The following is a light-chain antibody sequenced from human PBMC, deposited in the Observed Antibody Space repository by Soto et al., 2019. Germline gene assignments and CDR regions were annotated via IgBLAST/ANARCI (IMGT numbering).Light chain of an antibody. CDR1: QSVSSSF. CDR3: HQYGSSPAT. V-gene: IGKV3-20*01. Sequence: EIVFTQSQGTLSLSPGERATLSCRASQSVSSSFLAWYQQKPGQAPRLLIYGASSRATGIPDRLSGSGSGTDFTLTISRLGPEDFAVYYCHQYGSSPATFGQGTKVDIK. J-gene: IGKJ1*01. CDR2: GAS.